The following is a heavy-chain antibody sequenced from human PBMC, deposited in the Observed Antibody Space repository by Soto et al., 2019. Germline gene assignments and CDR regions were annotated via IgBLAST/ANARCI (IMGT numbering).Heavy chain of an antibody. V-gene: IGHV3-53*01. CDR1: GFSVSSNY. J-gene: IGHJ6*02. Sequence: GSLRVSCAASGFSVSSNYMSWVRQAPGKGLEWVSVIYSGGSTYYEDSVKGRFTISIDNSKNTLYLQMNSLRAEDTAVYYCARADVAVAGYYYYGMDVWGQGTTVTVSS. D-gene: IGHD6-19*01. CDR3: ARADVAVAGYYYYGMDV. CDR2: IYSGGST.